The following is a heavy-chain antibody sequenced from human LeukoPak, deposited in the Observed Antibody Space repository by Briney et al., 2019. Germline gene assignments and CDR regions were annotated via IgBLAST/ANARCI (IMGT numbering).Heavy chain of an antibody. V-gene: IGHV3-23*01. D-gene: IGHD4-17*01. CDR3: AKAGRGYGDYVDYMDV. CDR1: GFMFSSYA. CDR2: ISGSGGST. Sequence: GGTLRLSCAASGFMFSSYAMSWVRQAPGKGLEWVSAISGSGGSTNYADPVKGRFTIYRDNSKNTLYLQMNSLRAEDTAVYYCAKAGRGYGDYVDYMDVWGKGTTVTVSS. J-gene: IGHJ6*03.